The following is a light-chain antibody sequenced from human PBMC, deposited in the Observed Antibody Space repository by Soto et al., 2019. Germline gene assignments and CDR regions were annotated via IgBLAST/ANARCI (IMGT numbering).Light chain of an antibody. CDR2: GAS. Sequence: EIGLTQSPGTLSLSPGERATLSCRASQSVSRSYLAWYQHKPGQAPRLLIYGASSRATGIPDRFSGSGSGTAFTLTISRLEPEDFAVYYCQQYGSSPGTFGQGTKLEIK. J-gene: IGKJ2*01. CDR1: QSVSRSY. CDR3: QQYGSSPGT. V-gene: IGKV3-20*01.